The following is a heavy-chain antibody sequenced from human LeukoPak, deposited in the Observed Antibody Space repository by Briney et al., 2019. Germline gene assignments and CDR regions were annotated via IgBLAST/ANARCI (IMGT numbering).Heavy chain of an antibody. CDR3: ARHDIAAAGTLRYFQH. Sequence: GESLKISCKGSGYSFTSYWIGWVRQMPGKGLEWMGIIYPGDSDTRYSPSFQGQVTISADKSISTAYLQWGSLKASDTAMYYCARHDIAAAGTLRYFQHWGQGTLVTVSS. CDR2: IYPGDSDT. J-gene: IGHJ1*01. V-gene: IGHV5-51*01. CDR1: GYSFTSYW. D-gene: IGHD6-13*01.